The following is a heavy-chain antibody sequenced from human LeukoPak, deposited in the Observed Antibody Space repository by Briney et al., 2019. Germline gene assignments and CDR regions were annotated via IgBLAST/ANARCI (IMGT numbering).Heavy chain of an antibody. CDR2: IYYSGST. D-gene: IGHD3/OR15-3a*01. V-gene: IGHV4-39*01. CDR1: GGSFSGYY. CDR3: ARHPKGTDWFDP. Sequence: SETLSLTCAVYGGSFSGYYWGWIRQPPGKGLEWIGSIYYSGSTYYNPSLKSRVTISVDTSKNQFSLKLSSVTAADTAVYYCARHPKGTDWFDPWGQGTLVTVSS. J-gene: IGHJ5*02.